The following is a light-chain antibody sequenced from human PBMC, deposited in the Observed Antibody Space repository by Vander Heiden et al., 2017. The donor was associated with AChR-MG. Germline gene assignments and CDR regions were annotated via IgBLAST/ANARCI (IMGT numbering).Light chain of an antibody. V-gene: IGLV6-57*02. J-gene: IGLJ3*02. Sequence: NFMLAHPHSVSASPEKTVTISRTGHGGSVANNYAPSSRERPGSAPTTVIYEDNHRPPGVPAHFSSSIDSSSNPASLTISGLKTEDEADYFCQSYDSTTLNWVFGGGTKLTGL. CDR3: QSYDSTTLNWV. CDR1: GGSVANNY. CDR2: EDN.